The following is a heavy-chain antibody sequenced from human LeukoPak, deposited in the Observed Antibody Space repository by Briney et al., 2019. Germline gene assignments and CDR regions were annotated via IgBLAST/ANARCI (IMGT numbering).Heavy chain of an antibody. Sequence: GGSLRLSCAASGFTFSSYAMSWVRQAPGKGLEWVSAISGSGGSTYYADSVKGRFTISGDNSKNTLYLQMNSLRAEDTAVYYCAKRSSSGYSNYFDYWGQGTLVTVSS. D-gene: IGHD3-22*01. CDR3: AKRSSSGYSNYFDY. CDR1: GFTFSSYA. V-gene: IGHV3-23*01. J-gene: IGHJ4*02. CDR2: ISGSGGST.